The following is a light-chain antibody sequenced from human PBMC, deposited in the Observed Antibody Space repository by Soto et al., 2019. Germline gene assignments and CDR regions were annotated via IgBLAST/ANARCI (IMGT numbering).Light chain of an antibody. CDR1: QSVSSSY. CDR3: QHYGRSPGLFT. J-gene: IGKJ3*01. Sequence: EIVLTQSPGTLSLSPGERATLSCRASQSVSSSYLAWYQQKPGQAPRLLIYGASSRATAIPDRFSGSGSGTDFTLTISRLEPEDFAVYYCQHYGRSPGLFTFGPGTKVDIK. V-gene: IGKV3-20*01. CDR2: GAS.